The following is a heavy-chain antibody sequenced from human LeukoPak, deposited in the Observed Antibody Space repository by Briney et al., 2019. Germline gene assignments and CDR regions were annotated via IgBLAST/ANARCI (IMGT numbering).Heavy chain of an antibody. CDR2: ISTTGGNT. J-gene: IGHJ4*02. V-gene: IGHV3-23*01. CDR3: AKDPRRMARLITFGGGRPYYFDY. CDR1: GFTFSTYA. D-gene: IGHD3-16*01. Sequence: PGGSLRLSCAASGFTFSTYAMSWVRQAAGGLEWVSTISTTGGNTYYADSMEGRFTISRDNSKNTLYLQMNSLRAEDTAVYYCAKDPRRMARLITFGGGRPYYFDYWGQGTLVTVSS.